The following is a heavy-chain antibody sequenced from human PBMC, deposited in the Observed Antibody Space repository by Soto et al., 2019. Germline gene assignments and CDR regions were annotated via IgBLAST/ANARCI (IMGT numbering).Heavy chain of an antibody. CDR2: ISSSSSYI. J-gene: IGHJ4*02. D-gene: IGHD3-10*01. CDR1: GFTFSSYS. V-gene: IGHV3-21*01. CDR3: ARYKGYYGSGSYPFDY. Sequence: EVQLVESGGGLVKPGGSLRLSCAASGFTFSSYSMNWVRQAPGKGLEWVSSISSSSSYIYYADSVKGRFTISRDNAKNSLYLQMNSLRAEDTAVYYCARYKGYYGSGSYPFDYWGQGTRVTVSS.